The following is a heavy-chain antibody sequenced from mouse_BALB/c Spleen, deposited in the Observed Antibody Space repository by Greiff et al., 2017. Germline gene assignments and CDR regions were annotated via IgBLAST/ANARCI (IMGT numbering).Heavy chain of an antibody. D-gene: IGHD3-2*01. CDR2: IYPGGGYT. V-gene: IGHV1-63*02. Sequence: VQLQESGAELVRPGTSVKISCKASGYTFTNYWLGWVKQRPGHGLEWIGDIYPGGGYTNYNEKCKGKATLTADTSSSTAYMQLSSLTSEDSAVYFCASSGTTARATYYAMDYWGQGTSVTVSS. J-gene: IGHJ4*01. CDR3: ASSGTTARATYYAMDY. CDR1: GYTFTNYW.